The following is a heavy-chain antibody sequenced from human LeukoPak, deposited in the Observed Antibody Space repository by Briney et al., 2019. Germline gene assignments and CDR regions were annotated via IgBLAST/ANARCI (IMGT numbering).Heavy chain of an antibody. D-gene: IGHD3-3*01. CDR2: TWYDGDKK. CDR3: AKGPNLWSSTLY. Sequence: GGSLRLSCTASGFIFRSYGMHWVRQVPGKGLEWVAITWYDGDKKHYADSVKGRFTISRDNSNNMLYLQMNSLRAEDTAVYYCAKGPNLWSSTLYWGQGTLVTVSS. J-gene: IGHJ4*02. CDR1: GFIFRSYG. V-gene: IGHV3-30*02.